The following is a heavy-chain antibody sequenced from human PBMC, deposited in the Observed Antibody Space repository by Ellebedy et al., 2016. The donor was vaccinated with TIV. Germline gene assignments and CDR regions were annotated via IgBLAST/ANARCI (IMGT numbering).Heavy chain of an antibody. CDR2: INVDGSNT. J-gene: IGHJ4*02. D-gene: IGHD1-26*01. CDR1: GFTFTTYW. Sequence: PGGSLRLSCAASGFTFTTYWMHWVREAPGKGLVWVSRINVDGSNTNYADSVKGRFTISRDNAKNMVYLQMNSLRAEDSAVHQCTRYLVGATSDFWGQGTLVTVSA. CDR3: TRYLVGATSDF. V-gene: IGHV3-74*01.